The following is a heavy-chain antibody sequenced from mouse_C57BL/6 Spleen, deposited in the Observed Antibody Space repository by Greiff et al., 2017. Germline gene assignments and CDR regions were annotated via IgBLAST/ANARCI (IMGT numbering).Heavy chain of an antibody. CDR2: IDPANGNT. V-gene: IGHV14-3*01. D-gene: IGHD2-3*01. CDR1: GFNIKNTY. J-gene: IGHJ4*01. CDR3: AREVGLLPYYYAMDY. Sequence: EVKLVESVAELVRPGASVKLSCTASGFNIKNTYMHWVKQRPEQGLEWIGRIDPANGNTKYAPKFQGKATITADTSSNTAYLQLSSLTSEDTAIYYCAREVGLLPYYYAMDYWGQGTSVTVSS.